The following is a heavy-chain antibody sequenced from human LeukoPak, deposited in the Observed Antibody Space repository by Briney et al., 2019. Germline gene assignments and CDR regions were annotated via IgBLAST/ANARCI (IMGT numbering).Heavy chain of an antibody. CDR3: VKDSNYDFWSGYYKGFDN. CDR2: ISRDGGRP. Sequence: PGGSLRLSCAAPGFTPGFTFDDYGMNWVRQVPGKGLQWVSGISRDGGRPAYADSVQGRFTISRDNSRNSLHLQMNSLRVEDTAFYYCVKDSNYDFWSGYYKGFDNWGQGTLVTVSS. J-gene: IGHJ4*02. CDR1: GFTPGFTFDDYG. V-gene: IGHV3-20*04. D-gene: IGHD3-3*01.